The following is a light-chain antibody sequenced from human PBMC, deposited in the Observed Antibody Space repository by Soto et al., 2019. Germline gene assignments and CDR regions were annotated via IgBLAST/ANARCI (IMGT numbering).Light chain of an antibody. V-gene: IGLV2-14*01. CDR3: SSYTSTSTLPYV. CDR2: DVS. J-gene: IGLJ1*01. Sequence: QSALTQPASVSGSPGQSITISCTGTSSDVGGYNYVSWYQQHPGTATPLMNYDVSNRPSGVSNRFSGSKSGNTASLTISGLQAEDEADYYCSSYTSTSTLPYVFGTGTKLTVL. CDR1: SSDVGGYNY.